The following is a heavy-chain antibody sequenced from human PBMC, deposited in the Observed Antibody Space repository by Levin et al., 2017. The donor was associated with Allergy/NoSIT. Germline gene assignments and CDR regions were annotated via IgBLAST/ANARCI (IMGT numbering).Heavy chain of an antibody. Sequence: PGESLKISCAASGFTFSSYWMHWVRQAPGKGLVWVSRINSDGSSTNYADSVKGRFTISRDNAKNTLYLQMNSLRAEDTAVYYCARVGYSSRFDPWGQGTLVTVSS. D-gene: IGHD6-13*01. V-gene: IGHV3-74*01. CDR1: GFTFSSYW. CDR2: INSDGSST. CDR3: ARVGYSSRFDP. J-gene: IGHJ5*02.